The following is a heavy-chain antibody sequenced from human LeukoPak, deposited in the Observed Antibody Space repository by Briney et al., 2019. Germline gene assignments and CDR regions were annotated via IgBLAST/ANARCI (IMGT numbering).Heavy chain of an antibody. Sequence: GGSLRLSCAASGFTFSSYWMNWVRQAPGKGLEWVANIKQDGSEQYYVDSVKGRFTISRDNAKNSLYLQMNSLRAEDTALYYCARVGIYGDYGRYFDYWGQGTLVTVSS. D-gene: IGHD4-17*01. CDR1: GFTFSSYW. J-gene: IGHJ4*02. CDR2: IKQDGSEQ. V-gene: IGHV3-7*03. CDR3: ARVGIYGDYGRYFDY.